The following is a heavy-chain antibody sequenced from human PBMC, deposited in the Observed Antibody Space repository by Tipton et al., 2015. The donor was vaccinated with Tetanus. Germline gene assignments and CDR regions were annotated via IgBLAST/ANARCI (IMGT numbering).Heavy chain of an antibody. V-gene: IGHV3-7*01. D-gene: IGHD5-18*01. CDR3: ARDASRYTYGSISFAY. CDR1: GFTFSNYW. Sequence: SLRLSCAASGFTFSNYWMSWVRQAPGRGLEWVASIKQDGSDKNYVDSVKGRFTISRDNAKNSLYLQMSSPRAEDTAVYYCARDASRYTYGSISFAYWGKGTPVT. J-gene: IGHJ4*02. CDR2: IKQDGSDK.